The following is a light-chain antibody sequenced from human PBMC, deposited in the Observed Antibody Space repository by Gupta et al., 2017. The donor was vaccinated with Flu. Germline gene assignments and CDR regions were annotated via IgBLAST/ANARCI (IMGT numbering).Light chain of an antibody. J-gene: IGKJ4*01. CDR1: QIIRSN. Sequence: EGATLSCRASQIIRSNLAWYQQKPGQAPRLLIYGAFTRASGVPARFSGTGSGTEFTLTISGLQYEDFAVYHCQQYDNWPPVTFGGGTRVDI. CDR2: GAF. V-gene: IGKV3-15*01. CDR3: QQYDNWPPVT.